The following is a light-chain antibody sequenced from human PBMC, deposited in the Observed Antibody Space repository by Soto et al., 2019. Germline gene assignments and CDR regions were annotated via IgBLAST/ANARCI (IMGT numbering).Light chain of an antibody. J-gene: IGLJ3*02. V-gene: IGLV2-14*01. CDR3: SSYTSSNTWV. CDR1: SSDVGDYNY. CDR2: EVS. Sequence: QSALTQPASVSGSPGQSITISCPGTSSDVGDYNYVSWYQQHPGKAPKLMIYEVSNRPSGVSNRFSGSKSGNTASLTISGLQAEDEADYYCSSYTSSNTWVFGGGTKLTVL.